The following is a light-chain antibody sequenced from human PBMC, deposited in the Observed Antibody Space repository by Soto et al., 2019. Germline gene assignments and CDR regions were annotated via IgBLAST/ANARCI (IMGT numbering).Light chain of an antibody. J-gene: IGKJ3*01. CDR1: QSFTGS. CDR2: DAS. Sequence: EIVLTQSPGTLSLSPGERATLSCRASQSFTGSLAWYQQKPGQAPRLLIYDASNRATGIPARFSGSGSGTDFTLTVSSLEPEDFATYYCQQSYSTPFTFGPGTKVDIK. V-gene: IGKV3-11*01. CDR3: QQSYSTPFT.